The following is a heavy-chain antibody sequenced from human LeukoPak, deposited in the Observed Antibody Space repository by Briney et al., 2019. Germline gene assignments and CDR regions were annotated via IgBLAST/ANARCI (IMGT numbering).Heavy chain of an antibody. D-gene: IGHD3-22*01. Sequence: PGGSLRLSCAASGFTVSSNYMSWVRQAPGKGLEWVSVIYNGGSTYYADSVKGRFTISRDNSKNTLYLQMNSLRAEDTAVYYCAREAGYYDSSGYIFDYWGQGTLVTVSS. V-gene: IGHV3-66*02. CDR2: IYNGGST. CDR3: AREAGYYDSSGYIFDY. CDR1: GFTVSSNY. J-gene: IGHJ4*02.